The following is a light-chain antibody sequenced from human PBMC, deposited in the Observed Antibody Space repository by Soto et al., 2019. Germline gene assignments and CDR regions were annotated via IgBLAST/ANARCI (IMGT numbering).Light chain of an antibody. Sequence: EIVMTQSPATLSVSPWERVTLSCRASQSVSSNLYWYQKKTGQAPRLLIYGASTRATGIPARLSGSEYGTELTITISSMRYEDFEVYSCQQYDEWTWTFGQGTKVDIK. CDR3: QQYDEWTWT. CDR2: GAS. J-gene: IGKJ1*01. V-gene: IGKV3-15*01. CDR1: QSVSSN.